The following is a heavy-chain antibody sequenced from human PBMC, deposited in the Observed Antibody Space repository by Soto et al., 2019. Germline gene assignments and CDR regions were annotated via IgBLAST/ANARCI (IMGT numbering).Heavy chain of an antibody. J-gene: IGHJ4*02. CDR3: VRQYFDFWTDYPDLDY. D-gene: IGHD3-3*01. Sequence: QVQLVQSGAEMKRPGASVKVSCKASGYTFSKYDVSWVRQAPGQGLEWLGLISPNSGRASYSEKFQGRVTMSTDTPTTTAYLELRSLRSDDTAVYYCVRQYFDFWTDYPDLDYWGQGNLVTVSS. CDR2: ISPNSGRA. CDR1: GYTFSKYD. V-gene: IGHV1-18*04.